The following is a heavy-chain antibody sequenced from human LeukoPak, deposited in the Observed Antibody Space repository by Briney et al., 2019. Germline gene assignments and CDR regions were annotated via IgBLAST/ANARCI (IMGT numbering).Heavy chain of an antibody. CDR3: ARDSGNWNDPFDY. Sequence: SVKVSCKASGGTFSSYAISWVRQAPGQGLEWMGGIIPIFGTANYAQKFQGRVTITADESTSTAYMELSSLRSEDTAVYYCARDSGNWNDPFDYWGQGTLVTVSS. CDR1: GGTFSSYA. V-gene: IGHV1-69*13. CDR2: IIPIFGTA. D-gene: IGHD1-1*01. J-gene: IGHJ4*02.